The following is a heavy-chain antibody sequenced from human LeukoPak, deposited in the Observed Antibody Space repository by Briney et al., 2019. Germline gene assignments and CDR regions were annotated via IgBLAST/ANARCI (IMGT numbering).Heavy chain of an antibody. CDR1: GYTFTSYD. Sequence: ASVKVSCKASGYTFTSYDINWVRQATGQGLEWMGWMNPNSGNTGYAQKFQGRVTMTRNTSISTAYMELSSLRPEDTAVYYCARCGYSGYAPDYWGQGTLVTVSS. D-gene: IGHD5-12*01. J-gene: IGHJ4*02. V-gene: IGHV1-8*01. CDR3: ARCGYSGYAPDY. CDR2: MNPNSGNT.